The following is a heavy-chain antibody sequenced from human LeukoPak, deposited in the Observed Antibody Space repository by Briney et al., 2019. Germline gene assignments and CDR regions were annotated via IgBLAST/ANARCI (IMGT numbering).Heavy chain of an antibody. CDR1: GITLSNYG. J-gene: IGHJ4*02. CDR3: AKRGVVIRVILVGFHKEAYYFDS. Sequence: AGGSLRLSCAVSGITLSNYGMSWVRQAPGKGLEWVAGIGGCGGRTNYADSVKGRFTISRDNPKNTLYLQMNSLRAEDTAVYFCAKRGVVIRVILVGFHKEAYYFDSWGQGALVIVSS. D-gene: IGHD3-22*01. CDR2: IGGCGGRT. V-gene: IGHV3-23*01.